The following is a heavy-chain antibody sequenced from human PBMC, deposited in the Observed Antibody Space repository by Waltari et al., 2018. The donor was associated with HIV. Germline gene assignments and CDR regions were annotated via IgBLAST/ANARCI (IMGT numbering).Heavy chain of an antibody. J-gene: IGHJ6*02. V-gene: IGHV1-69*01. CDR2: FIPIFGTA. CDR1: GATFSRYA. Sequence: QVQLVQSGAEVKKPGSSVKVSCKASGATFSRYAPSWVRQAPGHGREWLGRFIPIFGTANYAQKFQGRVTITADESTSTAYMELSSLRSEDTAVYYCARGGVVPAAIPGPYYYGRDVWGQGTTVTVSS. CDR3: ARGGVVPAAIPGPYYYGRDV. D-gene: IGHD2-2*01.